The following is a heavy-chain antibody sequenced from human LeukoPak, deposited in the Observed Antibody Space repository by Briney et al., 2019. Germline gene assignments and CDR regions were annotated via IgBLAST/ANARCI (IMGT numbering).Heavy chain of an antibody. J-gene: IGHJ4*02. V-gene: IGHV4-30-4*01. CDR3: ARDLLNEGNHLDY. D-gene: IGHD4-23*01. CDR2: IYYSGST. CDR1: GGSLSSGDYY. Sequence: PSETPSLTCTVSGGSLSSGDYYWSWIRQPPGKGLEWIGYIYYSGSTYYNPSLKSRVTISVDTSKNQFSLKLSSVTAADTAVYYCARDLLNEGNHLDYWGQGTLVTVSS.